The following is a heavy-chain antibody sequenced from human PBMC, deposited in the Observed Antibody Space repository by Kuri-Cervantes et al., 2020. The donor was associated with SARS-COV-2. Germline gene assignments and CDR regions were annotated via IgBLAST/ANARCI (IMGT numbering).Heavy chain of an antibody. CDR3: TRDDFWSGYFNY. Sequence: GESLKISCEVSGFLFSASAIHWVRQASGKGLEWVGRVRGKANNYATAYAASVKGRFTISRDDSKSIAYLQMNSLKTEDTAVYYCTRDDFWSGYFNYWGQGTLVTVSS. CDR2: VRGKANNYAT. J-gene: IGHJ4*02. D-gene: IGHD3-3*01. CDR1: GFLFSASA. V-gene: IGHV3-73*01.